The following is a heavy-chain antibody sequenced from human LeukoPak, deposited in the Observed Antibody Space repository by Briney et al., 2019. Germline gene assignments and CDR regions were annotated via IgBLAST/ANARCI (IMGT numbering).Heavy chain of an antibody. D-gene: IGHD6-13*01. Sequence: GGSLRLSCAASGFTFSSYIMHWVRQAPGKGLEWVAVISYDGSNKYYADSVKGRFTISRDNSQNTLYLQMNSLRPEDTAVYYCAKERAAAGTGDAFDIWGQGTMVTVSS. CDR2: ISYDGSNK. V-gene: IGHV3-30*04. CDR3: AKERAAAGTGDAFDI. J-gene: IGHJ3*02. CDR1: GFTFSSYI.